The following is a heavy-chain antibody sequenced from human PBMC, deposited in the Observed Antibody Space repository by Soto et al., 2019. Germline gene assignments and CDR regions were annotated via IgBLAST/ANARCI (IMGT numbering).Heavy chain of an antibody. J-gene: IGHJ4*02. CDR2: ISGSGGST. V-gene: IGHV3-23*01. CDR3: AKDWLAPQYSSSSSSYCGGDCGYYFDY. CDR1: GFTFSSYA. Sequence: EVQLLESGGGLVQPGGSLRLSCAASGFTFSSYAMSWVRQAPGKGLEWVSAISGSGGSTYYADSVKGRFTISRDNSKNTLYLQMNSLRAEDTAIYYCAKDWLAPQYSSSSSSYCGGDCGYYFDYWGQGTLVTVSS. D-gene: IGHD2-21*02.